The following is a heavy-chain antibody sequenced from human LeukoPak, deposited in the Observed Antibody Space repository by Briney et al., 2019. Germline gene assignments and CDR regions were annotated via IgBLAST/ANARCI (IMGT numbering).Heavy chain of an antibody. CDR1: GFTFSNAW. D-gene: IGHD1-26*01. Sequence: PGGSLRLSCAASGFTFSNAWMSWVRQAPGKGLEWVGRIKSKTDGGTTDYAAPVKGRFTISRDDSKNTLYLQMNSLRAEDTAVYYCAKDRGGSYYSNLPFDYWGQGTLVTVSS. J-gene: IGHJ4*02. CDR2: IKSKTDGGTT. V-gene: IGHV3-15*01. CDR3: AKDRGGSYYSNLPFDY.